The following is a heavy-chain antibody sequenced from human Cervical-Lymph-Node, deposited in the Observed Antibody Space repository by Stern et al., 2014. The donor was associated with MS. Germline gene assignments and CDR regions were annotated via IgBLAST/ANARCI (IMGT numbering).Heavy chain of an antibody. V-gene: IGHV3-15*01. D-gene: IGHD3-10*01. CDR1: GFTLSNAW. CDR3: TTPMLRGESKSRFDL. J-gene: IGHJ5*02. CDR2: IKSKIDGGTG. Sequence: EVQLVESGGGLVKPGGSLRLSCAAAGFTLSNAWVSWVRQSPGTGLEWVGRIKSKIDGGTGDYAAPVKGRFTISRDDSKNTLYLEMNSLTTEDTAVYYCTTPMLRGESKSRFDLWGQGTLVTVSS.